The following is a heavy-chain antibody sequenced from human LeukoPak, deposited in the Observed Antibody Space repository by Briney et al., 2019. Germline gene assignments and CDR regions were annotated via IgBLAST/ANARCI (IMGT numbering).Heavy chain of an antibody. CDR1: GGSISGHY. V-gene: IGHV4-59*11. CDR2: IYNSDSGST. J-gene: IGHJ4*02. D-gene: IGHD3-10*01. CDR3: ARGGHYGLDY. Sequence: SETLSLTCTVSGGSISGHYWSWIRQHPGMGLEWLGYIYNSDSGSTNYNPSLKSRVTISVDTSKNQFSLKLSSVTAADTAVYYCARGGHYGLDYWGQGTLVTVSS.